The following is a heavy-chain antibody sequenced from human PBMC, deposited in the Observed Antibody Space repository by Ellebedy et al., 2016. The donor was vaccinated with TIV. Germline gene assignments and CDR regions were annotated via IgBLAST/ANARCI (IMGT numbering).Heavy chain of an antibody. CDR2: SYYGGST. CDR3: ARGGSGNYYVHGDFQH. Sequence: MPSETLSLTCTVSGGSIRNSYWSRIRQPPGKGLEWIGYSYYGGSTTYNPSLKSRATISVDTSKNQFSLKLSSVTAADTAVYYCARGGSGNYYVHGDFQHWGQGTLVSVSS. D-gene: IGHD3-22*01. J-gene: IGHJ1*01. V-gene: IGHV4-59*01. CDR1: GGSIRNSY.